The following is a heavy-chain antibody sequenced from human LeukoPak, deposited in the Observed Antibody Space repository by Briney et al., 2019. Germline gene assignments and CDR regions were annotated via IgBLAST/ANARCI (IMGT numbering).Heavy chain of an antibody. CDR3: ARLDSSSWSLYFDY. CDR2: IYYSGST. D-gene: IGHD6-13*01. J-gene: IGHJ4*02. CDR1: GGSISSSSYY. V-gene: IGHV4-39*01. Sequence: SETLSLTCTVPGGSISSSSYYWGWIRQPPGKGLEWIGSIYYSGSTYYNPSLKRRVTISVDTSKNQFSLKLSSVTAADPAVYYCARLDSSSWSLYFDYWGQGTLVTVSS.